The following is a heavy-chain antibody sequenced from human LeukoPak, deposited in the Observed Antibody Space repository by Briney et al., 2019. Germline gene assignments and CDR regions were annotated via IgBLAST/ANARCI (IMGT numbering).Heavy chain of an antibody. CDR2: ISYDGSNK. V-gene: IGHV3-30-3*01. J-gene: IGHJ4*02. CDR3: ARDLITMIVVVISYFDY. Sequence: LSLTCAVYGGSFSGYYWSWIRQPPGKGLEWVAVISYDGSNKYYADSVKGRFTISRDNSKNTLYLQMNSLRAEDTAVYYCARDLITMIVVVISYFDYWGQGTLVTVSS. D-gene: IGHD3-22*01. CDR1: GGSFSGYY.